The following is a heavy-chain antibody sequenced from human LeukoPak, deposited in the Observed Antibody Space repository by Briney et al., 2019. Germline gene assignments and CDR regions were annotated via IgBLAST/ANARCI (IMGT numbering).Heavy chain of an antibody. V-gene: IGHV3-30*02. CDR2: IRYDGSNK. CDR3: AKGGGYEAQYYYYYLDV. J-gene: IGHJ6*03. Sequence: GGSLRLSCAASGFTFSSYGMHWVRQAPGKGLEWVAFIRYDGSNKYYADSVKGRFTISRDNSKNTLYVQMNSLRAEDTAVYYCAKGGGYEAQYYYYYLDVWGKGTTVTISS. D-gene: IGHD5-12*01. CDR1: GFTFSSYG.